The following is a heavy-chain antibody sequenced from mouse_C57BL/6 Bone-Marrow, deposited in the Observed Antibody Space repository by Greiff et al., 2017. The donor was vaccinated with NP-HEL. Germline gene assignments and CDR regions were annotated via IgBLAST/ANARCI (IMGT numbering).Heavy chain of an antibody. J-gene: IGHJ2*01. Sequence: EVQLQQSGPELVKPGASVKISCKASGYTFTDYYMNWVKQSHGKSLEWIGDINPNNGGTSYNQKFKGKATLTVDKSSSTAYMELRSLTSEDSAVYYWATGTGYYFDYWGQGTTLTVSS. D-gene: IGHD4-1*01. CDR3: ATGTGYYFDY. CDR2: INPNNGGT. V-gene: IGHV1-26*01. CDR1: GYTFTDYY.